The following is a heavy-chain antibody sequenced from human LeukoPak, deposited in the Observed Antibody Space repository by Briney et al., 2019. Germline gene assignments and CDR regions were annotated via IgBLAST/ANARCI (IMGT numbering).Heavy chain of an antibody. Sequence: GGSLRLSCAASGFTFSNYWMHWVRQTPGKGLVWVSRILSDGSSANYADSVKGRFTISRDNAKNTLYLQMNSLRAEDTAVYYCVRGYCAVTSCYFSSSYNWFDPWGQGTLVTVSS. CDR3: VRGYCAVTSCYFSSSYNWFDP. V-gene: IGHV3-74*01. J-gene: IGHJ5*02. D-gene: IGHD2-2*01. CDR1: GFTFSNYW. CDR2: ILSDGSSA.